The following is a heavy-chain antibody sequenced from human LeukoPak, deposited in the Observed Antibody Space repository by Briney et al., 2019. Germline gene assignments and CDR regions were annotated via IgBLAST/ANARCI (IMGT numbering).Heavy chain of an antibody. CDR3: ATYGSGSFPFWFDP. CDR1: GYTLTELS. CDR2: FDPEDGET. V-gene: IGHV1-24*01. Sequence: ASAKVSCKVSGYTLTELSMHWVRQAPGKGLEWMGGFDPEDGETIYAQKFQGRVTMTEDTSTDTAYMELSSLRSEDTAVYYCATYGSGSFPFWFDPWGQGTLVTVSS. D-gene: IGHD3-10*01. J-gene: IGHJ5*02.